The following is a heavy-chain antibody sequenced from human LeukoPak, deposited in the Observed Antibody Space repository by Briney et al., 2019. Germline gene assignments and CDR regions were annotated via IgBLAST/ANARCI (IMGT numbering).Heavy chain of an antibody. CDR1: GGTFSSYA. V-gene: IGHV1-69*04. J-gene: IGHJ6*02. Sequence: ASVKVSCKASGGTFSSYAISWVRQAPGQGLEWMGRIIPILGIANYAQKFQGRVTITADKSTSTAYMELSSLRSEDTAVYYCARLKGNYYYYGMDVWGQGTTVTVSS. CDR3: ARLKGNYYYYGMDV. CDR2: IIPILGIA.